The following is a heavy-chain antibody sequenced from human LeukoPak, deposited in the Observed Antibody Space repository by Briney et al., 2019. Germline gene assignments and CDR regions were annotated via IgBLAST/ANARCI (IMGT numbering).Heavy chain of an antibody. CDR2: IYYSGST. Sequence: SETLSLTCTVSGGSISSSSYYWGWIRQPPGKGLEWIGSIYYSGSTYYNPSLKSRVTISVDTSKNQFSLKLSSVTAADTAVYYCARDQGYSSSWPDAFDIWGQGTMVTVSS. V-gene: IGHV4-39*07. CDR1: GGSISSSSYY. D-gene: IGHD6-13*01. CDR3: ARDQGYSSSWPDAFDI. J-gene: IGHJ3*02.